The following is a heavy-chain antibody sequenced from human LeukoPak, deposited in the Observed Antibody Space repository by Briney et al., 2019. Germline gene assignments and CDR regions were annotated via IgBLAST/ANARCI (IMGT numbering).Heavy chain of an antibody. Sequence: ASVKVSCKASGYTFTGHYMHWVRQAPGQGLEWMGWINPNSGGTNYAQKFQGRVTMTRDTSISTAFMELSSLTYDDTADYYCAKDSFTGYSSSWCPDYWGQGTLVTVSS. CDR3: AKDSFTGYSSSWCPDY. CDR2: INPNSGGT. D-gene: IGHD6-13*01. J-gene: IGHJ4*02. CDR1: GYTFTGHY. V-gene: IGHV1-2*02.